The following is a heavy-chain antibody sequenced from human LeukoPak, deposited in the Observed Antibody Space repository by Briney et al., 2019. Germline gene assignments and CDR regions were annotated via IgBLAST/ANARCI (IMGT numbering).Heavy chain of an antibody. Sequence: GGSLRLSCVSSGFSFSIFWMSWVRQAPGKGLEWVASIKEDGSEKYYVDSVKGRFTISRDNAKNSLYLQMNSLRAEDTALYYCARDEYGVLNFDYWGQGTLVTVSS. D-gene: IGHD4-17*01. CDR2: IKEDGSEK. CDR3: ARDEYGVLNFDY. J-gene: IGHJ4*02. CDR1: GFSFSIFW. V-gene: IGHV3-7*01.